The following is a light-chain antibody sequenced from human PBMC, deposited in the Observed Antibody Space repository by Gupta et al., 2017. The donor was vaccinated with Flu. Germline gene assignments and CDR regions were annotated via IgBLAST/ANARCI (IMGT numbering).Light chain of an antibody. Sequence: MMISSTRTTTAVGGDNSVAWYQHRPREAPILIIFDVSHRRSGVSDRFLGSRSASTASLTISGLQAEDEGDYYCSSYTSISNPYVFGTGTKVTVL. V-gene: IGLV2-14*01. J-gene: IGLJ1*01. CDR1: TTAVGGDNS. CDR3: SSYTSISNPYV. CDR2: DVS.